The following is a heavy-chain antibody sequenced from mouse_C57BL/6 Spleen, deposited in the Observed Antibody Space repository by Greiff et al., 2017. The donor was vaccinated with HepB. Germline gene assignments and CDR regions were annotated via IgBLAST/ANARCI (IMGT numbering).Heavy chain of an antibody. CDR2: IYPGDGDT. V-gene: IGHV1-82*01. CDR1: GYAFSSSW. Sequence: VQLQQSGPELVKPGASVKISCKASGYAFSSSWMNWVKQRPGKGLEWIGRIYPGDGDTNYNGKFKGKATLTADKSSSTAYMQLSSLTSEDSAVYFCARVAITTVENWYFDVWGTGTTVTVSS. CDR3: ARVAITTVENWYFDV. J-gene: IGHJ1*03. D-gene: IGHD1-1*01.